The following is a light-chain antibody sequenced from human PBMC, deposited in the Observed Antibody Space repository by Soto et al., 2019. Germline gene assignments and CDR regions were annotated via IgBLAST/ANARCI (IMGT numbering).Light chain of an antibody. CDR2: SNN. Sequence: QSVLTHPPSASWTPGPKVTISFFRNNSKIGSNTVNWYQQLPGTAPKLLIYSNNQRPSGVPDRFSGSKSGTSASLAISGLQSEDEADYYCAAWDDSLNGFYVFGTGTKVTVL. CDR3: AAWDDSLNGFYV. J-gene: IGLJ1*01. V-gene: IGLV1-44*01. CDR1: NSKIGSNT.